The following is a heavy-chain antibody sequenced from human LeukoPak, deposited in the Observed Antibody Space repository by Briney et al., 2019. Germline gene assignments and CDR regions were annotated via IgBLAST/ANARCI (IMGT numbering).Heavy chain of an antibody. D-gene: IGHD2-15*01. V-gene: IGHV3-23*01. CDR2: ISGSGGST. J-gene: IGHJ4*02. Sequence: GGSLRLSCAASGFTFSSYAMSWVRQAPGKGLEWVSVISGSGGSTYYADSVKGRFTISRDNSKNTLYLQMNSLRAEDTAVYYCAKDLKGYCSGGSCSPFDYWGQGTLVTVSS. CDR3: AKDLKGYCSGGSCSPFDY. CDR1: GFTFSSYA.